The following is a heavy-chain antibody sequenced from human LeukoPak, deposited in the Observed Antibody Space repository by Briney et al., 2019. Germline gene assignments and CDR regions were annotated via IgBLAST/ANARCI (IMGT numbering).Heavy chain of an antibody. CDR2: IYYSGST. D-gene: IGHD4-17*01. CDR1: GGSISSSSYY. V-gene: IGHV4-39*01. J-gene: IGHJ4*02. CDR3: ARIRGYGDYYYFDY. Sequence: PSETLSLTCTVSGGSISSSSYYWGWIRQPPGKGLEWIGSIYYSGSTYYNPSLKSRVTISVDTSKNQFSLKLSSVTAADTAVYYCARIRGYGDYYYFDYWGQGTLVTVSS.